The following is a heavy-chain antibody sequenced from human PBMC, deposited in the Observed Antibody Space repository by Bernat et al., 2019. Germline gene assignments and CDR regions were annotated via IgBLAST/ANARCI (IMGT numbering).Heavy chain of an antibody. D-gene: IGHD1-1*01. CDR3: ARELNGGLEY. CDR2: IRFDGSNQ. J-gene: IGHJ4*02. Sequence: QVQLVESGGGVVQPGGSVRLSCAASGFTFSTYGMHWVRQAPGKGLEWVAFIRFDGSNQYYADSVKGRFTVSRDNSKNTLFLQMNRVRPGDTAMYYCARELNGGLEYWGQGTLVSVSS. V-gene: IGHV3-30*02. CDR1: GFTFSTYG.